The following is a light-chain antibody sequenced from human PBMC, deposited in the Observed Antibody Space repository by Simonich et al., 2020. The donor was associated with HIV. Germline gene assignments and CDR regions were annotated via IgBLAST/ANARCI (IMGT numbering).Light chain of an antibody. V-gene: IGLV8-61*01. J-gene: IGLJ3*02. Sequence: QTVVTQETSSSVSPGGTVKLTCALSSGSVSTSYYPSWYQQTPGQAPLTLIYGTTTRSSGFPDRFSGSILGNKAALTITGAQADDESHYYCVLYMGSGISVFGGGTKLTVL. CDR3: VLYMGSGISV. CDR2: GTT. CDR1: SGSVSTSYY.